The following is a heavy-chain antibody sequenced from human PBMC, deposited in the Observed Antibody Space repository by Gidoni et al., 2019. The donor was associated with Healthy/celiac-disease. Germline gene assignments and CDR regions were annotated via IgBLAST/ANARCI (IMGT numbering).Heavy chain of an antibody. V-gene: IGHV1-69*01. Sequence: QVQLVQSWAAVNKPGSSVNVSCKASGGTSIRYAIRRVREPPRHGPEWMGGIIPIFGTANYAQKLQGRSTITEDESTSTAYMELSSLGYEKTAVYYWETAWAVDGSLRGDPVYWGQGTLVTVSS. J-gene: IGHJ4*02. CDR1: GGTSIRYA. CDR2: IIPIFGTA. D-gene: IGHD6-19*01. CDR3: ETAWAVDGSLRGDPVY.